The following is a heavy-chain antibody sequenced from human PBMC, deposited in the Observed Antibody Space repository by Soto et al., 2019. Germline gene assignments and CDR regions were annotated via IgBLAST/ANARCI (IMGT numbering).Heavy chain of an antibody. CDR1: GFTFSCYG. Sequence: QVQLVESGGVVVQPGRSLRHSGATSGFTFSCYGTHWIRQAPGKGLEWVAVISYDGSNKYYADSVKGRFTISRDNSKNTLYLQMNSLRAEDTAVYYCAKDESPVKVLNTLLDYWGQGTLVTVSS. CDR2: ISYDGSNK. CDR3: AKDESPVKVLNTLLDY. V-gene: IGHV3-30*18. D-gene: IGHD4-4*01. J-gene: IGHJ4*02.